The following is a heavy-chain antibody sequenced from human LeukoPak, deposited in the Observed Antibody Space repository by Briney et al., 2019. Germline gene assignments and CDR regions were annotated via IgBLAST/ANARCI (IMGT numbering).Heavy chain of an antibody. J-gene: IGHJ4*02. Sequence: SETLSLTCAVSGGSISSSNWWSWVRQPPGKGLEWIGEIYHSGSTNYNPSLKSLVTISVDKSKNQFSLKLSSVTAAATAVYYCARVRSSRAFDYWGQGTLVTVSS. V-gene: IGHV4-4*02. D-gene: IGHD1-26*01. CDR2: IYHSGST. CDR3: ARVRSSRAFDY. CDR1: GGSISSSNW.